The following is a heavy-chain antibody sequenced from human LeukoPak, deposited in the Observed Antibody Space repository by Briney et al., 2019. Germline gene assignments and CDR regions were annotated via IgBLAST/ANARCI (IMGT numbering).Heavy chain of an antibody. D-gene: IGHD1-26*01. J-gene: IGHJ4*02. Sequence: GGSLRLSCTVTGLTFRNVWLSWVRQAPGKGLEWVGRIKSIPDGGTTDYAAPVQGRFTLSRDDSKNTQYLQMDSLRAEDTAIYYCTSGGGGTYSSDFWGQGTLATVSS. CDR1: GLTFRNVW. V-gene: IGHV3-15*01. CDR2: IKSIPDGGTT. CDR3: TSGGGGTYSSDF.